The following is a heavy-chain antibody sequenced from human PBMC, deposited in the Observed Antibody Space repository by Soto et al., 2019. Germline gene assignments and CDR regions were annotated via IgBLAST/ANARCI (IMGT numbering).Heavy chain of an antibody. V-gene: IGHV3-11*01. D-gene: IGHD2-2*01. CDR2: ISSSGSTI. CDR1: GFTFSDYY. CDR3: ASLAMAPYYYYGMDV. Sequence: GGSLRLSCAASGFTFSDYYMSWIRQAPGKGLEWVSYISSSGSTIYYADSVKGRFTISRDNAKNSLYLQMNSLRAEDTAVYYCASLAMAPYYYYGMDVWGQGTTVTVSS. J-gene: IGHJ6*02.